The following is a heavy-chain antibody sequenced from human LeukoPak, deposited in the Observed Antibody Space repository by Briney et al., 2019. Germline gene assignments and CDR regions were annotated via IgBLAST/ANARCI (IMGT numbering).Heavy chain of an antibody. D-gene: IGHD3-3*01. J-gene: IGHJ3*02. CDR1: GGSISSYY. Sequence: SETLSLTCTVSGGSISSYYWSWIRQPPGKGLEWIGYIYYSGSTNYNPSLKSRVTISVDTSKNQFSLKLSSVTAADTAVYYCAAVYYDFWSEGFDIWGQGTMVTVSS. CDR3: AAVYYDFWSEGFDI. V-gene: IGHV4-59*12. CDR2: IYYSGST.